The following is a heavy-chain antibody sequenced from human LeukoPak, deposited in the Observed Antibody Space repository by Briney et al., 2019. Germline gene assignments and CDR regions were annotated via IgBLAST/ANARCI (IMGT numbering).Heavy chain of an antibody. CDR1: GFTFSSYA. Sequence: PGGSLRLSCAASGFTFSSYAMSWVRQAPGKGLEWVSAISGSGGSTHYADSVKGRFTISRDNSKSTLYLQMSSLRAEDTAVYYCAKYISGSDYYYYGMDVWGQGTTVTVSS. V-gene: IGHV3-23*01. D-gene: IGHD6-19*01. CDR2: ISGSGGST. J-gene: IGHJ6*02. CDR3: AKYISGSDYYYYGMDV.